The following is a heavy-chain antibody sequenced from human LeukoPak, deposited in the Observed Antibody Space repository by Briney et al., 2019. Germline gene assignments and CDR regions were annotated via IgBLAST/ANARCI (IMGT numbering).Heavy chain of an antibody. CDR1: GFTFSSYA. V-gene: IGHV3-23*01. Sequence: GGSLRLSCAASGFTFSSYAMSWVRQAPGKGLEWVSAISGSGGSTYYADSVKGGFTISRDNPKTTLYLQMNSLRAEDTAVYYCATRGVIVVVTAIRDYWGQGTLVTVSS. CDR2: ISGSGGST. D-gene: IGHD2-21*02. J-gene: IGHJ4*02. CDR3: ATRGVIVVVTAIRDY.